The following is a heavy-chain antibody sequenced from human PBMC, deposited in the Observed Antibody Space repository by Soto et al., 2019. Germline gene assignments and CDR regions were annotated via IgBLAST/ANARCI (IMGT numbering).Heavy chain of an antibody. CDR3: ARRGSGSYYDY. J-gene: IGHJ4*02. CDR2: ISGRGDST. CDR1: GFTFSTYA. V-gene: IGHV3-23*01. Sequence: EVQLLESGGGLVQPGGSLRLSCAASGFTFSTYAMRWVRQAPGKGLEWVSAISGRGDSTYYADSVKGRFTISRDNSRNTLYLQMNSLRAEDTAVYYCARRGSGSYYDYWGQGTLVTVSS. D-gene: IGHD1-26*01.